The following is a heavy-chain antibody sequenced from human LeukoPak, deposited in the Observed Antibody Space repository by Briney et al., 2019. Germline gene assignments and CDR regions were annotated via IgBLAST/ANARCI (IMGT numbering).Heavy chain of an antibody. CDR1: GFTFSTYS. CDR3: ARGTTGGYSPSH. V-gene: IGHV3-21*01. J-gene: IGHJ4*02. D-gene: IGHD5-12*01. Sequence: GGSLRLSCAASGFTFSTYSXNWVXQAPGXGLEWVSSISGSSSYTFYADSVRGRFTISRENAKNSLYLQMNSLRAEDTAVYYCARGTTGGYSPSHWGQGTLVTVSS. CDR2: ISGSSSYT.